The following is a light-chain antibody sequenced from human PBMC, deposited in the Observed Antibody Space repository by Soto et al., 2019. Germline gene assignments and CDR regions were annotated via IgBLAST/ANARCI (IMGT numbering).Light chain of an antibody. V-gene: IGKV1-39*01. Sequence: DIQMTQSPSSLSASVGDRVTITCRASQSISSYLNWYQQKPGKAPKLLIYAASSLQIGVPSRFSGSGSGTYFTLTISRLQPEDFATYYGQQSYSTPPSFGQGTKVDIK. J-gene: IGKJ1*01. CDR2: AAS. CDR3: QQSYSTPPS. CDR1: QSISSY.